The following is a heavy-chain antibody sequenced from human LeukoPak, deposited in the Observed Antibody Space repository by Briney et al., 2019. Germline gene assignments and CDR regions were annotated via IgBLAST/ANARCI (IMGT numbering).Heavy chain of an antibody. CDR1: GFTFSSYS. CDR3: ARAQGIFGVLGVVDV. J-gene: IGHJ6*02. CDR2: TSSSSYI. V-gene: IGHV3-21*01. D-gene: IGHD3-3*01. Sequence: GGSLRLSCAASGFTFSSYSMNWVRQAPGKGLEWVSSTSSSSYIYYADSVKGRFTISRDNAKNSLYLQMNSLRAEDTAVYYCARAQGIFGVLGVVDVWGQGTTVTVSS.